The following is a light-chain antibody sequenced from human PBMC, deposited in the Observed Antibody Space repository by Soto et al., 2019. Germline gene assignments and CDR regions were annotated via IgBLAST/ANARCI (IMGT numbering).Light chain of an antibody. V-gene: IGKV3-15*01. Sequence: VMTQSPSTHCLSQXLCVTPSCRASQGIGDTLAWYQHKPGQTPRLLIYDTSTRATGVPARFSGSRSGPEFTLTINSLQSEDFAIYYCQPYNNWPLTFGGGTKVDIK. CDR3: QPYNNWPLT. J-gene: IGKJ4*01. CDR2: DTS. CDR1: QGIGDT.